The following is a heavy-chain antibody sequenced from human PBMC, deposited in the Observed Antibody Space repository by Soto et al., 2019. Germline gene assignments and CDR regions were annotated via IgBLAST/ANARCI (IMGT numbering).Heavy chain of an antibody. D-gene: IGHD3-10*01. J-gene: IGHJ6*03. Sequence: PSETLSLSCTVSGGSISSSSYYWGWIRQPPGKGLEWIGSIYYSGSTYYNPSLKSRVTISVDTSKNQFSLKLSSVTAADTAVYYCARHANYYYGSGSYYISSYYYYYMAVWGKGTTVTVSS. V-gene: IGHV4-39*01. CDR2: IYYSGST. CDR3: ARHANYYYGSGSYYISSYYYYYMAV. CDR1: GGSISSSSYY.